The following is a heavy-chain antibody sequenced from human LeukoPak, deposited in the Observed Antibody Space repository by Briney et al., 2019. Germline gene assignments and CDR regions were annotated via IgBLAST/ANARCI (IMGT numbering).Heavy chain of an antibody. D-gene: IGHD4-23*01. CDR3: ARVDGGGLDY. CDR1: GGSISSYY. Sequence: SETLSLTCTVSGGSISSYYWSWIRQPPAKGLEWIGYIYYSGSTNYNPSLKSRVTISVDTSKNQFSLKLSSVTAADMAVYYCARVDGGGLDYWGQGTLVTVSS. J-gene: IGHJ4*02. CDR2: IYYSGST. V-gene: IGHV4-59*01.